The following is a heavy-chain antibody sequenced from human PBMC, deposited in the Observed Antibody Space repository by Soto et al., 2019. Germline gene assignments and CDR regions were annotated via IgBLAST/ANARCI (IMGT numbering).Heavy chain of an antibody. CDR1: GFTFSSYA. CDR2: ISGSGGST. D-gene: IGHD6-13*01. V-gene: IGHV3-23*01. J-gene: IGHJ3*02. CDR3: AKSTGIAAAGPADAFDI. Sequence: PGGSLRLSCAASGFTFSSYAMSWVRQAPGKGLEWVSAISGSGGSTYYADSVKGRFTISRDNSKNTLYLQMNSLRAEDTAVYYCAKSTGIAAAGPADAFDIWGQGTMVTVS.